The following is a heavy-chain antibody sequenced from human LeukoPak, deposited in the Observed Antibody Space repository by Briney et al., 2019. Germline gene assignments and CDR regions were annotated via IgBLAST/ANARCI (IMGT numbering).Heavy chain of an antibody. D-gene: IGHD3-22*01. V-gene: IGHV4-61*02. Sequence: SETLSLTCTVSGGSISSGSYCWSWIRQPAGKGLEWIGRIYTSGSTNYNPSLKSRVTISVDTSKNQFSLKLSSVTAADTAVYYCARGVVVVKGNWFDPWGQGTLVTVSS. CDR2: IYTSGST. J-gene: IGHJ5*02. CDR3: ARGVVVVKGNWFDP. CDR1: GGSISSGSYC.